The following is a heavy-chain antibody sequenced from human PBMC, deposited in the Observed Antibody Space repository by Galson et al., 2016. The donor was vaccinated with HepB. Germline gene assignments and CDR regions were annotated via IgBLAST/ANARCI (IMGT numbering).Heavy chain of an antibody. J-gene: IGHJ4*02. V-gene: IGHV4-30-2*01. CDR2: IYRTGNA. D-gene: IGHD3-22*01. CDR3: ARGVHYDTSKLDY. CDR1: GGSVSSGGFS. Sequence: TLSLTCAVSGGSVSSGGFSWSWIRQPPGRGLEWIGYIYRTGNAYYNPSLRSRATLSIDTSKNQFSLNLSSVTAADTAVYYCARGVHYDTSKLDYWGQGTLVTVSS.